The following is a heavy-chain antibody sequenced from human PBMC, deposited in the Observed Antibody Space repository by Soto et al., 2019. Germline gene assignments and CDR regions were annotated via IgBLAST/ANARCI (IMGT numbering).Heavy chain of an antibody. J-gene: IGHJ4*02. CDR3: SGDGTPITTVTTSYYFDY. D-gene: IGHD4-17*01. V-gene: IGHV4-4*07. Sequence: PSETLSLTCTVSGGSISSYYWSWIRQPAGKGLEWIGRIYTSGSTNYNPSPKSRVTMSVDTSKNQFSLKLSSVTAADTAVYYCSGDGTPITTVTTSYYFDYWGQGTLVTVSS. CDR1: GGSISSYY. CDR2: IYTSGST.